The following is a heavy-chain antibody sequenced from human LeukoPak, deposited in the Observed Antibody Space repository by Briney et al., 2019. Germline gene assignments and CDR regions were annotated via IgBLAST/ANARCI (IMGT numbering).Heavy chain of an antibody. V-gene: IGHV1-2*02. CDR1: GYTFTGYY. CDR2: INPNSGGT. CDR3: ARTRYCSGGSCYSEY. J-gene: IGHJ4*02. Sequence: ASVKVSCKASGYTFTGYYMHWVRQAPGQGLEWMGWINPNSGGTNYAQKFQGRVTMTRDTSISTAYMELSRLRSEDTAVYYCARTRYCSGGSCYSEYWGQGTLVTVSS. D-gene: IGHD2-15*01.